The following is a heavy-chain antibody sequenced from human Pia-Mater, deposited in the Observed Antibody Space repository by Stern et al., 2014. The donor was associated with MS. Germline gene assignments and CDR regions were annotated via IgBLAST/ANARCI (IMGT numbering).Heavy chain of an antibody. V-gene: IGHV3-74*02. D-gene: IGHD5-18*01. CDR1: GFPFSSYW. CDR3: ARIAGVRSGIQPLDY. CDR2: INSDGSST. Sequence: VQLVESGGGLVQPGGSLRLSCAASGFPFSSYWMPWVRHAPGKGLVGVPRINSDGSSTTYADSVKGRFTISIDNAKNTLYLQMNSLRAEDTAVYYCARIAGVRSGIQPLDYWGQGTLVTVSS. J-gene: IGHJ4*02.